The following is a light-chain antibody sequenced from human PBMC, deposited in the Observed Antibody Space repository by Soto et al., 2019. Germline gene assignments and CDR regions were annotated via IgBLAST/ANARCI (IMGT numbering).Light chain of an antibody. CDR3: SSYAGSNNYV. V-gene: IGLV2-8*01. Sequence: QSALTQPPSASGSPGQSVTISCTGTSGDVGGYNYVSWYQHHPGKAPKLLIFEVSERPSGVPDRFSASKSGNTASLTVPGLQAEDEADYYCSSYAGSNNYVFGTGTKVTVL. J-gene: IGLJ1*01. CDR1: SGDVGGYNY. CDR2: EVS.